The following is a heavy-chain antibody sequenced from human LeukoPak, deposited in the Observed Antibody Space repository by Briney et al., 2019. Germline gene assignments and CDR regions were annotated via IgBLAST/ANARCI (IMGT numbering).Heavy chain of an antibody. D-gene: IGHD4-23*01. J-gene: IGHJ6*02. CDR2: ISSSSYI. V-gene: IGHV3-21*01. Sequence: GGSLRLSCAASGLTFSSYSMNWVRQAPGKGLEWVSSISSSSYIYYADSVKGRFTISRDNAKNSLYLQMNSLRAEDTAVYYCARDGKVWLAYYGMDVWGQGTTVTVSS. CDR1: GLTFSSYS. CDR3: ARDGKVWLAYYGMDV.